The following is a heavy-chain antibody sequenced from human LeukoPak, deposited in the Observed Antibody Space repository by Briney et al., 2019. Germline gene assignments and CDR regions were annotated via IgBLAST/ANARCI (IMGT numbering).Heavy chain of an antibody. Sequence: PGRSLRLSCAASGFTFDDYAMHWVRQAPGKGLEWVSGISWSSGSIGYADSVKGRFTISRDNAKNSLYLQMNSLRAEDTALYYCAKEYKEDDYYDSSGSWAFDIWGQGTMVTVSS. J-gene: IGHJ3*02. D-gene: IGHD3-22*01. CDR1: GFTFDDYA. V-gene: IGHV3-9*01. CDR2: ISWSSGSI. CDR3: AKEYKEDDYYDSSGSWAFDI.